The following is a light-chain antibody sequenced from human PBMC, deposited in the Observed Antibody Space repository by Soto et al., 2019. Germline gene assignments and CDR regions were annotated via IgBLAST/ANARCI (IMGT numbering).Light chain of an antibody. V-gene: IGLV2-14*01. CDR2: DVS. J-gene: IGLJ2*01. Sequence: SALTQPASVSGSPGQSITISCTGTSSDVGGYNYVSWYQQHPGKAPNLMIFDVSNRPSGVSNRFSGSKSGNTASLTISGLQAEDEGDYYCSSYTSDSTLVVFGGGTKLTVL. CDR1: SSDVGGYNY. CDR3: SSYTSDSTLVV.